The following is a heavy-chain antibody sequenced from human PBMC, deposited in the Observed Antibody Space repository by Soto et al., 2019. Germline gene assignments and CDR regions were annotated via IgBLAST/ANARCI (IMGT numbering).Heavy chain of an antibody. Sequence: PSETLSLTCTVSGGSISSGDYYWSWIRQPPXKGLEWIGYIYYSGSTYYNPSLKSRVTISVDTSKNQFSLKLSSVTAADTAVYYCARARHDYGDYYYGMDVWGQGTTVTVSS. J-gene: IGHJ6*02. D-gene: IGHD4-17*01. CDR1: GGSISSGDYY. CDR2: IYYSGST. CDR3: ARARHDYGDYYYGMDV. V-gene: IGHV4-30-4*01.